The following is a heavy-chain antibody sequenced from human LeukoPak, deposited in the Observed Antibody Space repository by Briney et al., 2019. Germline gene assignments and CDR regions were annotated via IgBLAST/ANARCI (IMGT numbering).Heavy chain of an antibody. CDR3: ARVSQGLEDIVLMVYASGFDY. CDR2: IYYSGST. Sequence: SETLSLTCTVSGGSISSYYWSWIRQPPGKGLEWIGYIYYSGSTNYNPSLKSRVTISVDTSKNQFSLKLSSVTAADTAVYYCARVSQGLEDIVLMVYASGFDYWGQGTLVTVSS. V-gene: IGHV4-59*08. J-gene: IGHJ4*02. CDR1: GGSISSYY. D-gene: IGHD2-8*01.